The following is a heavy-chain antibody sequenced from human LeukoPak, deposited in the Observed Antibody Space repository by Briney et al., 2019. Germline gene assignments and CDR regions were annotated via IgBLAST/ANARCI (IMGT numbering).Heavy chain of an antibody. CDR3: ARGASSSWYYYYSGMDV. D-gene: IGHD6-13*01. CDR1: GNTFMNFD. Sequence: ASVKVSCKASGNTFMNFDFHWVRQATGQGPEWMGRLTPHSGNTGYAQKFQGRVTMTRNTSISTAYMELSSLRSEDTAVYYCARGASSSWYYYYSGMDVWGQGTTVTVSS. CDR2: LTPHSGNT. J-gene: IGHJ6*02. V-gene: IGHV1-8*01.